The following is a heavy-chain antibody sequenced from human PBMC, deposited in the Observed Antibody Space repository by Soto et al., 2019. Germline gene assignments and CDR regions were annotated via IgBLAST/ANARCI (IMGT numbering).Heavy chain of an antibody. CDR2: INHSRST. D-gene: IGHD2-15*01. Sequence: SETLSLTCAVYGGSFNGYYWSWIRQPPGKGLEWIGEINHSRSTNYNPSLKSRVTISVDTSKNQFSLKLSSVTAADTAVYFCARVRGRDCSGSSCYSFGFQDYWGQGTLVTVSS. J-gene: IGHJ4*02. V-gene: IGHV4-34*01. CDR3: ARVRGRDCSGSSCYSFGFQDY. CDR1: GGSFNGYY.